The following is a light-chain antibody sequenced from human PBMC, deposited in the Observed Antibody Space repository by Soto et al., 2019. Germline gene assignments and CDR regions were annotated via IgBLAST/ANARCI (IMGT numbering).Light chain of an antibody. CDR1: QSVSSNY. CDR3: QQVDSALPCST. CDR2: GAS. Sequence: ETVLTQSPGTLSLSPGERATLSCRASQSVSSNYLAWYQHIPGQAPRLLIYGASTRATGIPDRFSGSGSGTDFALTFSRLEPDDFAGFYCQQVDSALPCSTVGQGTKVE. J-gene: IGKJ1*01. V-gene: IGKV3-20*01.